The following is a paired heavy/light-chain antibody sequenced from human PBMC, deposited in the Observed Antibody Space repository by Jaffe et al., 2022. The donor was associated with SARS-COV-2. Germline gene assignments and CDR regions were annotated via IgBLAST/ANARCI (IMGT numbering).Light chain of an antibody. CDR2: STS. V-gene: IGLV7-43*01. CDR3: LLYFGGAQV. CDR1: TGAVTSGFY. J-gene: IGLJ1*01. Sequence: QTVVTQEPSLTVSPGGTVTLTCASSTGAVTSGFYPNWFQQKPGQAPTALIHSTSNKHSWTPARFSGSLLGGKAALTLSGVQLEDEAEYHCLLYFGGAQVFGTGTRVTVV.
Heavy chain of an antibody. J-gene: IGHJ6*03. CDR3: ARRSQPTPYYMDV. Sequence: QMQLQESGPGLVEPSETLSLTCTVSGGSISNPNYLWGWIRQPPGKGLEWIGNIYYSGTTYYSPSLKSRVTMSVDTSKNQFSLKLTSVTAADTAIYYCARRSQPTPYYMDVWGKGTAVTVSS. CDR1: GGSISNPNYL. V-gene: IGHV4-39*01. CDR2: IYYSGTT.